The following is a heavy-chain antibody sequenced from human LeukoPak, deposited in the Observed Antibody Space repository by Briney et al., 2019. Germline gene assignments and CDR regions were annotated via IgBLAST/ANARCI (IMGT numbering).Heavy chain of an antibody. V-gene: IGHV1-69*06. CDR3: ARGEDYSGNSYYFDY. CDR1: GGTFSSYA. J-gene: IGHJ4*02. D-gene: IGHD4-23*01. Sequence: SVKVSCKASGGTFSSYAISWVRQAPGQGLEWMGGIIPIFGTANYAQKFQGRVTITADKSTSTACMELSSLRSEDTAVYFCARGEDYSGNSYYFDYWGQGTLVTVSS. CDR2: IIPIFGTA.